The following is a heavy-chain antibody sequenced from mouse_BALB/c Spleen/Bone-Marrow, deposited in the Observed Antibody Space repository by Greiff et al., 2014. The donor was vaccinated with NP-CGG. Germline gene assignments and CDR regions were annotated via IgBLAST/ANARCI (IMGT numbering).Heavy chain of an antibody. V-gene: IGHV1-14*01. D-gene: IGHD2-2*01. CDR1: GYTFTSYV. CDR2: INPYNDGT. CDR3: ARYGFYAMDY. J-gene: IGHJ4*01. Sequence: EVNLVESGPELVKPGASVKMSCEASGYTFTSYVMHWVKQKPGQGLEWIGYINPYNDGTKYNEKFKGKATLTSDKSSSTAYMELSSLTSEDSAVYYCARYGFYAMDYWGQGTSVTVSS.